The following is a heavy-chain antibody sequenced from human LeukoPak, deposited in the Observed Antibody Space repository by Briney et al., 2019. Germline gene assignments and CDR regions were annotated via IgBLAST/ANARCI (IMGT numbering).Heavy chain of an antibody. CDR1: GFTFSTYF. J-gene: IGHJ3*02. D-gene: IGHD2-21*01. CDR2: IASDGSHT. V-gene: IGHV3-30-3*01. Sequence: QPGGSLRLSCAASGFTFSTYFMHWVRQAPGKGLEWVADIASDGSHTFYVESVKGRFIISRDNSKNTLYLQMNSLRAEDTAVYFCARERQDTILHSGAFDIWAKGQWSPSLQ. CDR3: ARERQDTILHSGAFDI.